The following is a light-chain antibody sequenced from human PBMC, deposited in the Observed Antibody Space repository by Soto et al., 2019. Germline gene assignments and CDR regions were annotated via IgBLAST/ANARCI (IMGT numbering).Light chain of an antibody. CDR1: SSDFGGYNY. J-gene: IGLJ3*02. CDR2: DVN. Sequence: HSALTQPASVSGSPGQSVTISCTGTSSDFGGYNYVSWYQHHPGKAPKLMIYDVNNRPSGVSDRFSGSKSGNTASLTISGLQAEDEADYYCGSYSSSITPNWVFGGGTKLTVL. CDR3: GSYSSSITPNWV. V-gene: IGLV2-14*03.